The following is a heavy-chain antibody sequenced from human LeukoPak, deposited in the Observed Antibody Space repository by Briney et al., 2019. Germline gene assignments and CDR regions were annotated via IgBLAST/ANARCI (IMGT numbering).Heavy chain of an antibody. J-gene: IGHJ4*02. CDR1: GGSISSYY. CDR3: ARVNSGWYFDY. CDR2: IYHSGST. Sequence: SETLSLTCTVSGGSISSYYWSWIRQPPGKGLEWIGYIYHSGSTNYNPSLKSRVTISVDTSKNQFSLKLSSVTAADTAVYYCARVNSGWYFDYWGQGTLVTVSS. V-gene: IGHV4-59*01. D-gene: IGHD6-19*01.